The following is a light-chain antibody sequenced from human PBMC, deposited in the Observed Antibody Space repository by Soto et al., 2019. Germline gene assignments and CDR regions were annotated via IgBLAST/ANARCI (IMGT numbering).Light chain of an antibody. CDR3: SSYAGSNNLV. J-gene: IGLJ2*01. CDR1: SSDVGGYIY. CDR2: EVN. Sequence: QSALTQPPSASGSPGQSVTISCTGASSDVGGYIYVSWYQHHPGKAPKLMIYEVNKRPSGVPDRFSGFKSGSTASLTVSGLQAEDEADYYCSSYAGSNNLVFGGGTKLTVL. V-gene: IGLV2-8*01.